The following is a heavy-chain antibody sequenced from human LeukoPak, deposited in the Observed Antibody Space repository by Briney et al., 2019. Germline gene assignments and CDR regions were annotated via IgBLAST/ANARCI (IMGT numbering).Heavy chain of an antibody. D-gene: IGHD2-15*01. CDR3: ARWLVVGDPWGFDP. V-gene: IGHV5-51*01. J-gene: IGHJ5*02. Sequence: GESLKISCKGSGYRFSDYWLGWVRQMPGKGLEWMGIIYPGDSRTRYSLPFRGQVTISADKSIDTAYLQWSSLKASDSAIYYCARWLVVGDPWGFDPWGQGTLVTVSS. CDR2: IYPGDSRT. CDR1: GYRFSDYW.